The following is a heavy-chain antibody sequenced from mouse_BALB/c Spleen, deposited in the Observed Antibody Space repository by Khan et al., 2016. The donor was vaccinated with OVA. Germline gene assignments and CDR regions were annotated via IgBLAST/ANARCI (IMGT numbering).Heavy chain of an antibody. V-gene: IGHV3-2*02. CDR3: ARWFAY. Sequence: EVQLQESGPGLVKPSQSLSLTCTVTGYSITSDYAWNWIRQFPGNKLEWMGYMHYSGSTSYNPSLKSRISITRDSSKNQFSLHLNSVTSEDTATYYCARWFAYWGQGTLVTVSA. J-gene: IGHJ3*01. CDR1: GYSITSDYA. CDR2: MHYSGST.